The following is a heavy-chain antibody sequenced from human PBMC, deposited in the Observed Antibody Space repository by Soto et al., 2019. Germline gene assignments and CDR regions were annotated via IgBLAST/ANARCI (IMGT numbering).Heavy chain of an antibody. V-gene: IGHV2-5*02. CDR2: IYWDDDK. Sequence: QITLKESGPTRVKPTQTLTLTCTFSGFSLSARPVGVGWIRQPPGKALGRLALIYWDDDKRYSPSLRSTLTIDKETSKNQVVLTMTNMDAVDTAIYYCAHRAAIEDNWNGGYFDYWVKGALVTVSS. D-gene: IGHD1-1*01. J-gene: IGHJ4*02. CDR1: GFSLSARPVG. CDR3: AHRAAIEDNWNGGYFDY.